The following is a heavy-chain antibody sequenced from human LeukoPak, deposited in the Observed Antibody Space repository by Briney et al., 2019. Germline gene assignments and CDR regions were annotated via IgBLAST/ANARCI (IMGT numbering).Heavy chain of an antibody. CDR2: IQYDGGNE. V-gene: IGHV3-30*02. CDR3: ARMVGAKSGFLPYGWFDP. CDR1: GFTFRSYG. Sequence: GGSLRLSCIPSGFTFRSYGMHWVRQAPGKGLEWVAFIQYDGGNEYYADSVKGRFTISRDNSKNTLSLQLNSLRAEDTAVYYCARMVGAKSGFLPYGWFDPWGQGTLVTVSS. D-gene: IGHD1-26*01. J-gene: IGHJ5*02.